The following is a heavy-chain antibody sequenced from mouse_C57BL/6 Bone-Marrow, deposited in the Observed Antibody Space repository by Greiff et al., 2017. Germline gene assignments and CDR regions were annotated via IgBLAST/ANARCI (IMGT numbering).Heavy chain of an antibody. CDR2: INPSSGYT. D-gene: IGHD1-1*01. J-gene: IGHJ2*01. CDR3: ASVALDY. V-gene: IGHV1-4*01. CDR1: GYTFTSYT. Sequence: QVQLKESGAELARPGASVKMSCKASGYTFTSYTMHWVKQRPGQGLEWIGYINPSSGYTKYNQKFKDKATLTADKSSSTAYMQLSSLTSEDSAVYSCASVALDYWGQGTTLTVSA.